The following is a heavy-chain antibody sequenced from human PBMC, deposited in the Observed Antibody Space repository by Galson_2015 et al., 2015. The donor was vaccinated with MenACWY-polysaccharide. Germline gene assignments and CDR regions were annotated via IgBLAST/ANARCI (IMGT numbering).Heavy chain of an antibody. CDR3: AKASQWGAAAVGSFDH. CDR1: GFRITSYA. D-gene: IGHD6-13*01. J-gene: IGHJ4*02. Sequence: SLRLSCAVSGFRITSYAVNWVRPAPGKGLEWVAVISGSGIDIRYADSVKGRFTVSRDTSKSTLYLQMNSLRAEDTAKYYCAKASQWGAAAVGSFDHWGQGTLVTVSS. V-gene: IGHV3-23*01. CDR2: ISGSGIDI.